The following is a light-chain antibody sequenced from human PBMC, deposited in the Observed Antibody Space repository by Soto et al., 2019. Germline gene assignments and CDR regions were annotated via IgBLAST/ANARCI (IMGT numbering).Light chain of an antibody. J-gene: IGLJ1*01. CDR2: DVR. V-gene: IGLV2-23*02. CDR1: NSDVGSYDL. Sequence: QSVLTQPASVSGSPGQSITISCTGTNSDVGSYDLVSWYQQHPVKAPKVMIYDVRKRPSGVSNRLSGSKSGNTASLTISGLQAEDEADYYCSSYAGSTTYVFGTGTKVTVL. CDR3: SSYAGSTTYV.